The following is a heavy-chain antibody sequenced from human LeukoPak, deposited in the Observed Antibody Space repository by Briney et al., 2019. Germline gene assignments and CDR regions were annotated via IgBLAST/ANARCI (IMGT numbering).Heavy chain of an antibody. CDR1: GGSISSGSYY. J-gene: IGHJ4*02. Sequence: PSETLSLTCTVSGGSISSGSYYWSWIRQPAGKGLEWIGRIYTSGSTNYNPSLKSQVTISVDTSKNQFSLKLSSVTAADTAVYYCARVPGLYTKYYFDYWGQGTLVTVSS. CDR3: ARVPGLYTKYYFDY. V-gene: IGHV4-61*02. CDR2: IYTSGST. D-gene: IGHD2-2*02.